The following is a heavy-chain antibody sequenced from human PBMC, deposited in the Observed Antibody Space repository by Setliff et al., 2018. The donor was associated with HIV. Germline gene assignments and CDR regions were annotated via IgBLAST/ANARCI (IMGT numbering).Heavy chain of an antibody. D-gene: IGHD3-22*01. CDR2: IYTSGST. CDR1: GGSISSGSYY. CDR3: ARIDYYNSSGSLDY. J-gene: IGHJ4*02. Sequence: SETLSLTCTVSGGSISSGSYYWNWIRQPAGKGLEWIGRIYTSGSTNYNPSLKSRVTISVDTSKNQFSLKLSSVTAADTAVYYCARIDYYNSSGSLDYWGQGTLVTVSS. V-gene: IGHV4-61*02.